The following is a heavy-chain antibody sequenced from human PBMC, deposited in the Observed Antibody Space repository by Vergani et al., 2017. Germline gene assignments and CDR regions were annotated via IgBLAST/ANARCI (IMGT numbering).Heavy chain of an antibody. D-gene: IGHD3-10*01. J-gene: IGHJ4*02. Sequence: QVQLPESGPGLVKPSGTLSLTCAVSGGSISSSNWWSWVRQPPGKGLEWIGEIYHSGSTNYNPSLKSRVTISVDKSKNQFSLKLSSVTAADTAVYYCARATGYYGSGKEAYYFDYWGQGTLVTVSS. CDR1: GGSISSSNW. CDR3: ARATGYYGSGKEAYYFDY. V-gene: IGHV4-4*02. CDR2: IYHSGST.